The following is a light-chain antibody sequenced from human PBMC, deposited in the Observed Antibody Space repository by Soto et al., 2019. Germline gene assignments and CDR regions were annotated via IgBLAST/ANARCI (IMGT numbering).Light chain of an antibody. CDR3: AAWDDSLSAYV. CDR2: RNN. J-gene: IGLJ1*01. CDR1: SSNIGSNY. V-gene: IGLV1-47*01. Sequence: QSSLPQPPSASGTPGQMVTISCYGSSSNIGSNYVYWYQQLPGTAPKLLIYRNNQRPSGVPDRFSGSKSGTSASLAISGLRSEDEADYYCAAWDDSLSAYVFGTGTKVTVL.